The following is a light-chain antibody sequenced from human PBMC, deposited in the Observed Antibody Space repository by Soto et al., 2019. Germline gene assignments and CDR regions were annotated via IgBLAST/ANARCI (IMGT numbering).Light chain of an antibody. J-gene: IGKJ1*01. V-gene: IGKV3-20*01. CDR3: QQYGSSRWT. Sequence: EIVLTQSPGTLSLSPGERATLSCRASQSVSSNYLAWYQQKPGQTPRLLIYGASSGATGIPDRFTGSGSGTDFTLTISRLEPEDFAVYYCQQYGSSRWTFGQGTKVEIK. CDR2: GAS. CDR1: QSVSSNY.